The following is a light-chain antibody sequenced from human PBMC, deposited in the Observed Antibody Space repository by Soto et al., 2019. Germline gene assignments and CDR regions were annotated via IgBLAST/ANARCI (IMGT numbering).Light chain of an antibody. V-gene: IGLV2-11*01. CDR2: AVS. Sequence: QSVLTQPRSVSGSPGQSVTISCTGTNSDVGGYNFVSWYQQLPGKAPKLMISAVSQRPSGVPDRFSGSKSGNTASLTISGLQADDEADYFCCSYTASDIWVFGGGTKVPS. CDR3: CSYTASDIWV. J-gene: IGLJ3*02. CDR1: NSDVGGYNF.